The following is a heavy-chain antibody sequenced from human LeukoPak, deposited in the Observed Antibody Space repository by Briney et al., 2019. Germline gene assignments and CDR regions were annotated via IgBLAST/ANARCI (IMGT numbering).Heavy chain of an antibody. D-gene: IGHD3-10*01. V-gene: IGHV1-8*01. CDR1: GYTFTSYD. CDR3: ARGPRYGSGSYSGWFDP. CDR2: MNPNGGNT. Sequence: ASVKVSCKASGYTFTSYDINWVRQATGQGLEWMGWMNPNGGNTGYAQKFQGRVTMTRNTSISTAYMELSSLRSEDTAVYYCARGPRYGSGSYSGWFDPWGQGTLVTVSS. J-gene: IGHJ5*02.